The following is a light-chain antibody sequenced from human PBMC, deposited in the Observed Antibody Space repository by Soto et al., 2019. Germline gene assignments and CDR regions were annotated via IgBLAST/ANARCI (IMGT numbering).Light chain of an antibody. J-gene: IGKJ4*01. V-gene: IGKV3-20*01. CDR3: QQFSSYPLT. Sequence: EIVMTQSPSTISLSPVERATLSCSASQSVSSSYLACYQQKPGQAPRLLIYDASSRATGIPDRFSGGGSGTDFTLTISRLEPEDFAVYYCQQFSSYPLTFGGGTKVDNK. CDR1: QSVSSSY. CDR2: DAS.